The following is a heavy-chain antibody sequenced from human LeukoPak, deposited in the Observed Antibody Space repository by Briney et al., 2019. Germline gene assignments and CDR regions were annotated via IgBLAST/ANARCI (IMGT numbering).Heavy chain of an antibody. CDR3: ARGRLGYSSGWYDFGVNNWFDP. D-gene: IGHD6-19*01. CDR2: IYYTGTT. V-gene: IGHV4-30-4*08. J-gene: IGHJ5*02. CDR1: GGSISGDDYS. Sequence: PSQTLSLTCTVSGGSISGDDYSWSWIRQPPGKGLEWIGYIYYTGTTHYNPSLKSRVTISVDTSKNQFSLKLSSVTAADTAVYYCARGRLGYSSGWYDFGVNNWFDPWGQGTLVTVSS.